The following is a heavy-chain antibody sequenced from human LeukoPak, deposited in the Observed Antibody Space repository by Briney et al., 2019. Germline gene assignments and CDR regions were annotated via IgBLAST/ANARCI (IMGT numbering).Heavy chain of an antibody. Sequence: PSETLSLTCAVSGSSISGGHFWGWIRQPPGKGLEWIGSIYHDGTTYYNSSLKSRFAISVDTSKNQFSLKMKSVTAADTAVYYCARCRFNTAHSYDSGDYFLDYWGQGTLVTVSS. D-gene: IGHD3-22*01. J-gene: IGHJ4*02. CDR3: ARCRFNTAHSYDSGDYFLDY. CDR1: GSSISGGHF. CDR2: IYHDGTT. V-gene: IGHV4-38-2*01.